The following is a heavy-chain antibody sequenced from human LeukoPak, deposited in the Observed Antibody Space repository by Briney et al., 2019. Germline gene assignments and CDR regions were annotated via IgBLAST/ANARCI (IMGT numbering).Heavy chain of an antibody. J-gene: IGHJ4*02. CDR1: GFTFSSYA. CDR3: AKGGSVDSSGSN. V-gene: IGHV3-23*01. D-gene: IGHD3-22*01. CDR2: ISGSGGST. Sequence: GGSLRLSCAASGFTFSSYAMSWVRQAPGKGLVWVSAISGSGGSTYYADSVKGRFTISRDNSKNTLYLQMNSLRAEDTAVYYCAKGGSVDSSGSNWGQGTLVTVSS.